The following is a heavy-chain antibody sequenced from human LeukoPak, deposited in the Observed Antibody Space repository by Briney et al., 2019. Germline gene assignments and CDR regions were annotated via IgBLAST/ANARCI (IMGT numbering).Heavy chain of an antibody. J-gene: IGHJ4*02. V-gene: IGHV1-69*13. CDR1: GGTFSSYA. Sequence: SVKVSCKASGGTFSSYAISWVRQAPGQGLEWMGGIIPIFGTANYAQKFQGRVTITADESTSTAYMELSSLRSEDTAVYYCARAGAVAAPLDYWGQGTLVTVSS. CDR2: IIPIFGTA. D-gene: IGHD6-19*01. CDR3: ARAGAVAAPLDY.